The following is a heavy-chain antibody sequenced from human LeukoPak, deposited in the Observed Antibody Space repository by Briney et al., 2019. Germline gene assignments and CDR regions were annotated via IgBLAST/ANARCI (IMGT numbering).Heavy chain of an antibody. J-gene: IGHJ4*02. V-gene: IGHV3-21*01. CDR3: ARALRTGSSSCGY. D-gene: IGHD6-13*01. CDR2: ISSSSSYI. CDR1: GFTFSSYS. Sequence: GGSLRLSCAASGFTFSSYSMNWVRQAPGKGLEWVSSISSSSSYIYYADSVKGRFTISRDNAKNSLYLQMNSLRAEDTAVYYCARALRTGSSSCGYWGQGTLVTVSS.